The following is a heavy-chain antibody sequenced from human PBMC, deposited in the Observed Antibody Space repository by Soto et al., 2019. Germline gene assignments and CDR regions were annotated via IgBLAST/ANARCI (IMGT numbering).Heavy chain of an antibody. V-gene: IGHV1-46*01. CDR2: INPSGGST. CDR3: ASITIFGPGLFDY. D-gene: IGHD3-3*01. J-gene: IGHJ4*02. Sequence: ASVKVSCKSSGYTFTSYYIHWVRQAPGQGLEWMGIINPSGGSTSYAQKFQGRVTMTRDTSTSTVYMELSSLRSEDTAVYYCASITIFGPGLFDYWGQGTLVTVSS. CDR1: GYTFTSYY.